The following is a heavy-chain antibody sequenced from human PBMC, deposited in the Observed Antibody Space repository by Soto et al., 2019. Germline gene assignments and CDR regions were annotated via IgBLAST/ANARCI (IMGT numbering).Heavy chain of an antibody. CDR1: GFTFSNYW. V-gene: IGHV3-7*01. D-gene: IGHD1-1*01. CDR3: ARRATTSAGYFDL. J-gene: IGHJ2*01. CDR2: IKQDGSEK. Sequence: PGGSLRLSCAACGFTFSNYWMRWVRQDPGKGLEWVANIKQDGSEKNYKDSVKGRLTISRDNAKNSLSLQMNSLRAEDTAVYYCARRATTSAGYFDLWGRGTLVTVSS.